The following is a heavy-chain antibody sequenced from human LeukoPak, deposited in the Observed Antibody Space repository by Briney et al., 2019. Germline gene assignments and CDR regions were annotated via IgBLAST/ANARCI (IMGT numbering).Heavy chain of an antibody. Sequence: GGSLRLSCAASGFTFDDYAMHWVRQAPGKGLEWVSGISWNSGSIGYADSVKGRFTISRDNAKNSLYLQMNSLRAEDTALYYCAKAYSSGYYLNAFDIWGQGTVVTVSS. D-gene: IGHD3-22*01. J-gene: IGHJ3*02. CDR1: GFTFDDYA. CDR3: AKAYSSGYYLNAFDI. V-gene: IGHV3-9*01. CDR2: ISWNSGSI.